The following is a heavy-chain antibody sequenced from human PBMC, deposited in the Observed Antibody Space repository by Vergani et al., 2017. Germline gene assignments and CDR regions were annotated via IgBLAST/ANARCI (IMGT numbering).Heavy chain of an antibody. CDR1: GFTFSSYS. J-gene: IGHJ6*03. CDR2: ISSSSSYI. V-gene: IGHV3-21*01. Sequence: EVQLVESGGGLVKPGGSLRLSCAASGFTFSSYSMNWVRQAPGKGLEWVSSISSSSSYIYYADSVKGRFTISRDNAKNALYLQMNSLRAEDTAVYYCARCVHCTNGLCNNPGNYYYYYYMDVWGKGTTVTVSS. CDR3: ARCVHCTNGLCNNPGNYYYYYYMDV. D-gene: IGHD2-8*01.